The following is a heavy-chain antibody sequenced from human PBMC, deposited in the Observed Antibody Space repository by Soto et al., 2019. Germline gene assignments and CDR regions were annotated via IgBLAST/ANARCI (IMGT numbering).Heavy chain of an antibody. CDR2: INPGNGNT. J-gene: IGHJ4*02. Sequence: ASVKVSCKASGYTFTSYGINWVRQAPGRGLEWMGWINPGNGNTKYSQQFQGRVIIDRDTPASTAYMELSSLRSEDTAVYYCARGGYFDSSNYLAYWGLGTLVTVSS. CDR3: ARGGYFDSSNYLAY. V-gene: IGHV1-3*01. CDR1: GYTFTSYG. D-gene: IGHD3-22*01.